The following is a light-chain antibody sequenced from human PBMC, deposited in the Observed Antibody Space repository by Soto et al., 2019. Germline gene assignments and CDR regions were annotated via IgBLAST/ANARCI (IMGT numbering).Light chain of an antibody. CDR2: LNSDGSH. J-gene: IGLJ2*01. Sequence: QLVLTQSPSASASLGASVKLTCTLSSGHGSYAIAWHQQQPEKGPRYLMKLNSDGSHSKGDGIPDRFSGSSSGAERYLTIARLQSEDEADYYCQTWGTGTLVFGGGTQLTVL. CDR3: QTWGTGTLV. CDR1: SGHGSYA. V-gene: IGLV4-69*01.